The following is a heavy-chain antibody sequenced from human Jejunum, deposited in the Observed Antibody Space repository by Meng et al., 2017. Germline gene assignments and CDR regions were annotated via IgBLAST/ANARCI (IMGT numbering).Heavy chain of an antibody. V-gene: IGHV4-39*07. D-gene: IGHD3-22*01. Sequence: SETLYLTCTVSGDSITSNNYYWGWIRQPPGKGLEWIGTTHYRWTSYFNPSLKSRVTISIDSSKNQFSLKLRSVTAADTAVYFCTSSMIMRATTPQFDSWGQGTLVTVSS. CDR3: TSSMIMRATTPQFDS. CDR1: GDSITSNNYY. CDR2: THYRWTS. J-gene: IGHJ4*02.